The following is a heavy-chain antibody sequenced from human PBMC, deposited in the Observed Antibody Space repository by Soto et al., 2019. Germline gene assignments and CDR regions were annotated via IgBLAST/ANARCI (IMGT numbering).Heavy chain of an antibody. CDR2: IWYDGSNK. V-gene: IGHV3-33*01. Sequence: QVQLVESGGGVVQPGRSLRLSCAASGFTFSSYGMHWVRQAPGKGLEWVAVIWYDGSNKYYAESVKGRFTISRDNSKNTLYLQMNSLRAEDTAVYYCARDLSSQGSDYWGQGTLVTVSS. CDR3: ARDLSSQGSDY. J-gene: IGHJ4*02. CDR1: GFTFSSYG.